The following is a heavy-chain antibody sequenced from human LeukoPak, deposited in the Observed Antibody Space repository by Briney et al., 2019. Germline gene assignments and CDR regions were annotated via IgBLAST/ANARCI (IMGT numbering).Heavy chain of an antibody. Sequence: SETLSLTCTVSGGSMSSYYWSWIRQPPGKGLEWVGFIHSSGTTTYNPSLKSRVTISIDTSKNQFSLKLRSVTAADTAVYYCAKGPVSAIVGATTLDYWGQGTLVTVSS. J-gene: IGHJ4*02. CDR1: GGSMSSYY. CDR2: IHSSGTT. V-gene: IGHV4-59*01. CDR3: AKGPVSAIVGATTLDY. D-gene: IGHD1-26*01.